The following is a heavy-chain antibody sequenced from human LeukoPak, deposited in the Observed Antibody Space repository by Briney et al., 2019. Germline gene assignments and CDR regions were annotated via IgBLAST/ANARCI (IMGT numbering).Heavy chain of an antibody. J-gene: IGHJ6*03. V-gene: IGHV3-30*02. D-gene: IGHD3-9*01. Sequence: PGGSLRLSCAASGFTFSSYGMHWVRQAPGKGLEWVAFIRYDGSNKYYADSVKGRFTISRDNSKNTLYLQMNSLRAEDTAVYYCLTGYSSYYYYYMDVWGKGTTVTISS. CDR1: GFTFSSYG. CDR3: LTGYSSYYYYYMDV. CDR2: IRYDGSNK.